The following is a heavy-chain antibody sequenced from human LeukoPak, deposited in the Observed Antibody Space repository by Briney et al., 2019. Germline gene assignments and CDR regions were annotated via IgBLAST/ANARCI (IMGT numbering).Heavy chain of an antibody. D-gene: IGHD6-6*01. Sequence: GGSLRLSCAASGVTFSSYAMSWVRQAPGKGLEWVSAISGSGGTTYYPDYMTGRFTISRDNSNNTQYLQMNSLRAEDTAVYYCAKEGIAVRYGAFDIWGQGTMVTVSS. CDR1: GVTFSSYA. J-gene: IGHJ3*02. V-gene: IGHV3-23*01. CDR2: ISGSGGTT. CDR3: AKEGIAVRYGAFDI.